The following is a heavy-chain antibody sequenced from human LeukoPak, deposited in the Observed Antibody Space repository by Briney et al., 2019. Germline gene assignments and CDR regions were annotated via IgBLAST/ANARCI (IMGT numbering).Heavy chain of an antibody. J-gene: IGHJ4*02. CDR1: GYTFTSYD. CDR3: ARWGSIVGATFFDY. Sequence: ASVKVSCKASGYTFTSYDISWVRQATGQGLEWMRWMNPNSGNTGYAQKFQGRVTMTRNTSISTAYMELSSLRAEDTAVYYCARWGSIVGATFFDYWGQGTLVTVSS. D-gene: IGHD1-26*01. V-gene: IGHV1-8*01. CDR2: MNPNSGNT.